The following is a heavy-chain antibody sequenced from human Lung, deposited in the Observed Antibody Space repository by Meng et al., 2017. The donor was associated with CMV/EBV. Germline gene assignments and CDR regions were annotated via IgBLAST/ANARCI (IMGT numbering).Heavy chain of an antibody. CDR2: INPYSDAT. V-gene: IGHV1-2*02. D-gene: IGHD2-21*01. CDR1: GYSFTGYY. CDR3: ASSTSGVVIGILRRYNWFDP. Sequence: ASVXVSXXSSGYSFTGYYLHWVRQAPGQGLEWMGWINPYSDATKYAEKFQGRVTTTRNTSISTAYMELNTLRSDDTAVYYCASSTSGVVIGILRRYNWFDPWGQGTXVTVSS. J-gene: IGHJ5*02.